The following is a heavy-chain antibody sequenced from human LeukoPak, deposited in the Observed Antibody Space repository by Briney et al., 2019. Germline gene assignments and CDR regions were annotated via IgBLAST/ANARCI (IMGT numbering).Heavy chain of an antibody. D-gene: IGHD1-14*01. Sequence: PGGSLRLSCAASGFTVSSNYMNWVRQAPGKGLEWVSVIYSGGSIYYADSVKGRFTISRDNSKNTLYLQMNSLRVEDTAVYYCARYYNGHFDYWGQGTLVTVSS. CDR1: GFTVSSNY. J-gene: IGHJ4*02. V-gene: IGHV3-66*01. CDR3: ARYYNGHFDY. CDR2: IYSGGSI.